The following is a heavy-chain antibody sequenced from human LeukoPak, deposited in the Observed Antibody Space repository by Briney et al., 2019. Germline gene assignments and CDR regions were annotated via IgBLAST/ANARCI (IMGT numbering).Heavy chain of an antibody. CDR1: GASVSSYY. J-gene: IGHJ4*02. CDR2: SAHTGSS. D-gene: IGHD3-22*01. CDR3: ARYYADVNGYYYYYDY. Sequence: PLETLSLTCTVSGASVSSYYWSWIRKPPGKGLEWIGFSAHTGSSSYNPSLKSRVSISVDKSMNHFSLRLTSVTTADTAVYHCARYYADVNGYYYYYDYWGQGTLVTVSS. V-gene: IGHV4-59*02.